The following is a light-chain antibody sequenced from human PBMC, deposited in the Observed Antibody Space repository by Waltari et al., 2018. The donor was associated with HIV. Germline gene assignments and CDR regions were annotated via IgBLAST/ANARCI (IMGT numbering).Light chain of an antibody. CDR3: QSFDSSLSGYV. CDR2: DNT. J-gene: IGLJ1*01. Sequence: QSVLTQPPSVSGAPGQRVTISCTGSSSNIGAGFDVHWYQQLPGTAPKLLIYDNTNRPSGFPDRLSGSRSGSSASLAITVLQAEDEADYYCQSFDSSLSGYVFGTGTKVTVL. CDR1: SSNIGAGFD. V-gene: IGLV1-40*01.